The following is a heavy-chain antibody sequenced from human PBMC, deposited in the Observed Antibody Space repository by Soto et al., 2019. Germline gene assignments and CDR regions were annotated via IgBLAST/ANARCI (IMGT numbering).Heavy chain of an antibody. J-gene: IGHJ6*02. V-gene: IGHV1-18*01. CDR2: INTHNGNT. CDR1: GYTFTTYG. Sequence: QVQLEQSAPEVKKPGASVKVSCKASGYTFTTYGISWVRQAPGQGLEWMGWINTHNGNTNYAQNLQGRVIMTADTSPSTAEMEVRSLRSHDTAIYYCTREGSAPYYYYGMDAWGQGTTVTVSS. D-gene: IGHD3-10*01. CDR3: TREGSAPYYYYGMDA.